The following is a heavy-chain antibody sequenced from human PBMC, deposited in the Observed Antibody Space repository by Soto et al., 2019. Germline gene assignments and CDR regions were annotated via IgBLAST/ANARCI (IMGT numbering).Heavy chain of an antibody. D-gene: IGHD2-2*01. CDR3: ARSRAEGYAQFAY. CDR1: SGSISSSNW. CDR2: IFHTGST. J-gene: IGHJ4*02. V-gene: IGHV4-4*02. Sequence: QVQLQESGPGLVKPSGTLSLTCAVSSGSISSSNWWSWVRQPPGKGLEWIGEIFHTGSTNYNPSLTSRVTISVDNSKNQFSLRLTSVTAADTALDYCARSRAEGYAQFAYWGQGTLVSVSS.